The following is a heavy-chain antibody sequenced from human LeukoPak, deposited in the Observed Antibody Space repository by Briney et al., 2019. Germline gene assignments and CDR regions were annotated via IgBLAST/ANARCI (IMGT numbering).Heavy chain of an antibody. CDR2: ISSSSSYI. Sequence: PGGSLRLSCAASGFTFSSYSMNWVRQAPGKGLEWVSSISSSSSYIYYADSVKGRFTISRDNAKNSLYLQMNSLRAEDTAVYYCAKSSQRYYDSSGYYSHFDYWGQGTLVTVSS. CDR1: GFTFSSYS. D-gene: IGHD3-22*01. V-gene: IGHV3-21*04. CDR3: AKSSQRYYDSSGYYSHFDY. J-gene: IGHJ4*02.